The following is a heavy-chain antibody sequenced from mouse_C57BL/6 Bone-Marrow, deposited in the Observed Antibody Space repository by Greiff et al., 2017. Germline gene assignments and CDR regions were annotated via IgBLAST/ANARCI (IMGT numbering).Heavy chain of an antibody. CDR1: GFTFSSYA. CDR3: ARDFITTARYFDV. V-gene: IGHV5-4*01. J-gene: IGHJ1*03. D-gene: IGHD1-1*01. CDR2: ISDGGSYT. Sequence: EVQLVESGGGLVKPGGSLKLSCAASGFTFSSYAMSWVRQTPEKRLEWVTTISDGGSYTYYPDNVQGRFTISRDNAKNNLYLQMSHLKSEDTAMYYCARDFITTARYFDVWGTGTTVTVSS.